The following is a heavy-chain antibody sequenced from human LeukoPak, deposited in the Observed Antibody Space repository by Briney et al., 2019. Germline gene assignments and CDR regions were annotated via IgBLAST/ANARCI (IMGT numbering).Heavy chain of an antibody. CDR3: ARVPHSGSWRWYYFDY. D-gene: IGHD3-10*01. CDR1: GFTFSSYS. J-gene: IGHJ4*02. V-gene: IGHV3-21*03. Sequence: GGSLRLSCAASGFTFSSYSMNWVHQAPGKGLEWVSSISSSSSYIYYADSMKGRFTISRDNAKNSLYLQMNSLRAEDTAVYYCARVPHSGSWRWYYFDYWGQGTLVTVSS. CDR2: ISSSSSYI.